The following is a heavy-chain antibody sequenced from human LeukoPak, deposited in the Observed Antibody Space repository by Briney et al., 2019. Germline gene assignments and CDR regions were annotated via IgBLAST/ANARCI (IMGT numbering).Heavy chain of an antibody. D-gene: IGHD6-19*01. J-gene: IGHJ3*02. CDR1: GFTFSSYW. CDR2: INSDGSST. V-gene: IGHV3-74*01. CDR3: AKHTSVWPPRDAFDI. Sequence: PGGSLRLSCAASGFTFSSYWMHWVRQAPGKGLVWVSRINSDGSSTSYADSVKGRFTISRDNAKNTLYLQMNSLRAEDTALYYCAKHTSVWPPRDAFDIWGQGTMVTVSS.